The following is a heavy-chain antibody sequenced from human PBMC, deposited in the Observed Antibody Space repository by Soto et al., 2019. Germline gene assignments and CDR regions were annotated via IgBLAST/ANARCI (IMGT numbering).Heavy chain of an antibody. CDR3: AREGISGNFDY. D-gene: IGHD3-3*02. J-gene: IGHJ4*02. CDR2: INPNSGDT. CDR1: GYTFTGYI. V-gene: IGHV1-2*02. Sequence: ASVKVSCKASGYTFTGYIIHWVRQAPGQGLEWMGWINPNSGDTMYEQKFQGRVTMTRDTSISTAYMELSRLRSDDTAVYYCAREGISGNFDYWGQGTLVTVSS.